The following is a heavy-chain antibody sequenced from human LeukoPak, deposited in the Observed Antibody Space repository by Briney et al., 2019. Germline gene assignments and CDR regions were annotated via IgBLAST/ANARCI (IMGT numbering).Heavy chain of an antibody. CDR1: GYTFTGYY. V-gene: IGHV1-2*02. D-gene: IGHD3-16*01. CDR3: ARATGTWGHDGFDI. Sequence: ASVKVSFKASGYTFTGYYMHWVRQAPGQGLEWMGWINPNSGGTNYAQKFQGRVTMTRDTSISTAYMELSRLRSDDTAVYYCARATGTWGHDGFDIWGQGTMVTVSS. CDR2: INPNSGGT. J-gene: IGHJ3*02.